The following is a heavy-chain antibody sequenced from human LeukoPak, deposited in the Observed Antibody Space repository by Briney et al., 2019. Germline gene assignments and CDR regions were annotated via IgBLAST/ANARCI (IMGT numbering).Heavy chain of an antibody. V-gene: IGHV1-69*13. J-gene: IGHJ4*02. CDR2: IIPIFGTA. Sequence: VASVKVSCKASGGTFSSYAISWVRQAPGQGLEWMGGIIPIFGTANYAQKFQGRVTITADESTSTAYMELSSLRSEDTAVYCCAREQSFEHPADCWGQGTLVTVSS. CDR1: GGTFSSYA. D-gene: IGHD1/OR15-1a*01. CDR3: AREQSFEHPADC.